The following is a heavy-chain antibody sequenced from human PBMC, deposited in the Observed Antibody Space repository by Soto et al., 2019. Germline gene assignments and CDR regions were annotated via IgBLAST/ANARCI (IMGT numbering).Heavy chain of an antibody. D-gene: IGHD6-19*01. CDR2: IYHSGRT. Sequence: QLQLQESGSGLVKPSQTLSLTCAVSGGSISSGGYSWSWIRQPPGKGLEWIGYIYHSGRTYYNPALQSRVTISVDRSENEFSRQLSSVPAADTAVYYCARAGGLGAVAVDYWGQGTLVTVSS. J-gene: IGHJ4*02. V-gene: IGHV4-30-2*01. CDR1: GGSISSGGYS. CDR3: ARAGGLGAVAVDY.